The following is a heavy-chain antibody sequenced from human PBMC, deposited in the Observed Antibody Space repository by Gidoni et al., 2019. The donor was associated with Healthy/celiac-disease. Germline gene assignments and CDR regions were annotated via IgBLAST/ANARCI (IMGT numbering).Heavy chain of an antibody. J-gene: IGHJ4*02. CDR1: GFTFSRYR. V-gene: IGHV3-21*01. D-gene: IGHD6-13*01. Sequence: VQLVKSGGGLVRPGGSLRLSCAASGFTFSRYRMNWVRQAPGKGLEWVSSISSSSSYIYYADSVKGRFTSSRDSAKNSLYLQMNSLRAEDTAVYYCASVLVAQVAAAGTGADYWGQGTLVTVSS. CDR2: ISSSSSYI. CDR3: ASVLVAQVAAAGTGADY.